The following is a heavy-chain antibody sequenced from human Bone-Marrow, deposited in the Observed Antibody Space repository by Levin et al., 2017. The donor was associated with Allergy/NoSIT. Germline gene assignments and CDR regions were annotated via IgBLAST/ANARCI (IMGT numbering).Heavy chain of an antibody. J-gene: IGHJ6*02. V-gene: IGHV4-4*02. CDR2: ISQSGST. D-gene: IGHD1-26*01. Sequence: SETLSLTCAVSGGSISSSNWWCWVHQPPGKELQWIGEISQSGSTNYNPSLKSRVSISIDKSNNQFSLKLSSVTAADTAVYYCARDGSFNYYGMDVWGQGITVTVSS. CDR3: ARDGSFNYYGMDV. CDR1: GGSISSSNW.